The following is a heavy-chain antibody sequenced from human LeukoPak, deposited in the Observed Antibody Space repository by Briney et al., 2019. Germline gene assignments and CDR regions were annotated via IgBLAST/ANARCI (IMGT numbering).Heavy chain of an antibody. D-gene: IGHD1-26*01. CDR2: FHSGGTT. Sequence: GGSLRLSCAASGFIVSHNYMSWVRQAPGKGLEWVSVFHSGGTTNYADSVKGRFAISRDSSTNKLYLQMNSLRPEDTAVYYCARGGRWELPNYYYYMDVWGKGTTVTVSS. CDR1: GFIVSHNY. J-gene: IGHJ6*03. V-gene: IGHV3-53*01. CDR3: ARGGRWELPNYYYYMDV.